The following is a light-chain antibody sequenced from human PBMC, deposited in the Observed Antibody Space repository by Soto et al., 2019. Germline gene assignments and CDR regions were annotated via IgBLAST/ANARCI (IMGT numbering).Light chain of an antibody. V-gene: IGKV1-5*03. CDR1: QNLNRW. CDR3: QQYDSYPIM. J-gene: IGKJ5*01. CDR2: KAS. Sequence: DIQMTQSPSTLSAYVGDRVTITCRASQNLNRWLAWYQQKPGKAPKLLIYKASTLESGVPSRFSGSGSGTQFTLTISSLQPDDSATYYCQQYDSYPIMFGQGTRLEIK.